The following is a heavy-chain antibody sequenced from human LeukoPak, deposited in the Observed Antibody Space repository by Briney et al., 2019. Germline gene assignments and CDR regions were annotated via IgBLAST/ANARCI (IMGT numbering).Heavy chain of an antibody. V-gene: IGHV5-51*01. D-gene: IGHD1-26*01. Sequence: GESLKISCKGSGYTFTTHWIGWVRQMPGKGLEWMGIIYPGDSHTRYSPSFQGQVTISADKSITTAYLQWGSLKASDTAMYYCARRRDLYSGSYYPFDYWGQGTLVTVSS. J-gene: IGHJ4*02. CDR2: IYPGDSHT. CDR3: ARRRDLYSGSYYPFDY. CDR1: GYTFTTHW.